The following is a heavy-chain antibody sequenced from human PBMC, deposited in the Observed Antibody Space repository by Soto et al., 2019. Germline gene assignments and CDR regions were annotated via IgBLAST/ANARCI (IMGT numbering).Heavy chain of an antibody. CDR2: TYYRSKWYK. J-gene: IGHJ4*02. CDR3: ARDGDYSGWSGSLDY. D-gene: IGHD6-19*01. V-gene: IGHV6-1*01. CDR1: GDSVSSNTVA. Sequence: QVQLQQSGPGLVKPSQTLSLTCAISGDSVSSNTVAWNWIRQSPSRGLEWLGRTYYRSKWYKDYALSVKSRITSDPDTSRNQFSLHLNSVTPEDTAVYYCARDGDYSGWSGSLDYWDQGTLVTVSS.